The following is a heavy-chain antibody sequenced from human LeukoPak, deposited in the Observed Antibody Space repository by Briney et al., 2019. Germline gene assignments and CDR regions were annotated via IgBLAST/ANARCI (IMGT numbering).Heavy chain of an antibody. CDR1: GFTFDDYA. CDR3: AKGIGGSYYFNAFDI. J-gene: IGHJ3*02. D-gene: IGHD1-26*01. Sequence: GRSLRLSCAASGFTFDDYAMHWVRQAPGKGLEWVSGISWNSGSIGYADSVKGRFTISRDNAKNSLYLQMNSLRAEDTALYYCAKGIGGSYYFNAFDIWGQGTMVTVSS. V-gene: IGHV3-9*01. CDR2: ISWNSGSI.